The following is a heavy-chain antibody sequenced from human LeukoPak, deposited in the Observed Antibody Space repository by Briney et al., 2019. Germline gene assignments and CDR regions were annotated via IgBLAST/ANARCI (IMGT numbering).Heavy chain of an antibody. CDR2: IYHSGST. V-gene: IGHV4-30-2*01. CDR1: GGSISSGGYY. Sequence: SETLSLTCTVSGGSISSGGYYWSWIRQPPGKGLEWIGYIYHSGSTYYNPSLKSRVTISVDRSKNQFSLKLSSVTAADTAVYYCARRHPSSGAFDIWGQGTMVTVSS. D-gene: IGHD6-6*01. J-gene: IGHJ3*02. CDR3: ARRHPSSGAFDI.